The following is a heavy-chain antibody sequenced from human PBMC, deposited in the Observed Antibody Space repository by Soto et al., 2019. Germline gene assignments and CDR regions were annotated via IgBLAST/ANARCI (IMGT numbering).Heavy chain of an antibody. Sequence: GGAMSLPCSATGLPYSIYELNWVCPAAGKGLEWVSYISSSGISIYYEDSVKGRFTISRDNAKNSLYLQMSSLRAEDTAVYYCVRLGGGELPVEYWGQGTLVTVSA. D-gene: IGHD2-21*01. V-gene: IGHV3-48*03. CDR1: GLPYSIYE. CDR2: ISSSGISI. J-gene: IGHJ4*02. CDR3: VRLGGGELPVEY.